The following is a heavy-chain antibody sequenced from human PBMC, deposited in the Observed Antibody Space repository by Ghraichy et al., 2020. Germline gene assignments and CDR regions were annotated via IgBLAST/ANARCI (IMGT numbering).Heavy chain of an antibody. Sequence: TCAVYGGSFSGYYWSWIRQPPGKGLEWIGEINHSGSTNYNPSLKSRVTISVDTSKNQFSLKLSSVTAADTAVYYCARANIVATIRFYYYYYGMDVWGQGTTVTVSS. CDR3: ARANIVATIRFYYYYYGMDV. V-gene: IGHV4-34*01. J-gene: IGHJ6*02. CDR2: INHSGST. D-gene: IGHD5-12*01. CDR1: GGSFSGYY.